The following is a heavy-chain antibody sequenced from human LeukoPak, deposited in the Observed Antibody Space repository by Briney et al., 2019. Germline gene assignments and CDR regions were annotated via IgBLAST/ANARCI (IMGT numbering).Heavy chain of an antibody. CDR3: ARERLVAASYYFDY. Sequence: GASVKVSCKASGYTFTSYGISWVRQAPGQGLEWMGWISANNGNRNYALKLQDRVSMTTDTSTSTAYMELRSLRAEDTAVHYCARERLVAASYYFDYWGQGTLVTVSS. J-gene: IGHJ4*02. V-gene: IGHV1-18*01. D-gene: IGHD3-9*01. CDR2: ISANNGNR. CDR1: GYTFTSYG.